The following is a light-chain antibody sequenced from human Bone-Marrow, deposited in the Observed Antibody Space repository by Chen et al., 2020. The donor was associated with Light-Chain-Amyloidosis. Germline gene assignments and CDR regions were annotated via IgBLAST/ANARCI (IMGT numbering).Light chain of an antibody. J-gene: IGLJ3*02. Sequence: LLLTQPHSVSESPGKTVVIYCTRSSGSIATNYGQWYQQRPGSSPATVIYEDDQRPSGVPDRFSGSIDSSSNSASLTISGLKTEDEADYYCQSYQGSSQGVFGGGTKLTVL. CDR3: QSYQGSSQGV. CDR2: EDD. V-gene: IGLV6-57*01. CDR1: SGSIATNY.